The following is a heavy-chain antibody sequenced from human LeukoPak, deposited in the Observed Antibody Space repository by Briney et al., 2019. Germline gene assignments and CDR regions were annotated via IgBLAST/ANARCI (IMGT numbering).Heavy chain of an antibody. V-gene: IGHV1-2*06. Sequence: GASMKVSCKASGYTFTGYYMHWVRQAPGQGLEWMGRINPNSGGTNYAQKFQGRVTMTRDTSISTAYMELSSLRSDDTAVYYCARDQRPITKYYDSSGYHDYWGQGTLVTVSS. D-gene: IGHD3-22*01. CDR3: ARDQRPITKYYDSSGYHDY. CDR1: GYTFTGYY. CDR2: INPNSGGT. J-gene: IGHJ4*02.